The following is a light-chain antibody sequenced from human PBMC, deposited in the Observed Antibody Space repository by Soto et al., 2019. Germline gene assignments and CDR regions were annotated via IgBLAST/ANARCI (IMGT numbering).Light chain of an antibody. CDR1: QPISNY. Sequence: DIQMTQSPSSLSASVGDRVTITCRASQPISNYLNWYQQKPGKAPKILISAASTLQSGVPSRFSGYGSGTDFTLAISSLHPDDVATYDCQQSYTLPSTFGQGTKLDIK. CDR2: AAS. V-gene: IGKV1-39*01. CDR3: QQSYTLPST. J-gene: IGKJ2*01.